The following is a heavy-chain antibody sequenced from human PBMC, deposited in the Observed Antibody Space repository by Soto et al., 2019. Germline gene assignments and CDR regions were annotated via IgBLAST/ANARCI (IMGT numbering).Heavy chain of an antibody. CDR2: IYYSGST. V-gene: IGHV4-39*01. Sequence: SETLSLTCTVSGGSISSSSYYWGWIRQPPGKGLEWIGSIYYSGSTYYNPSLKSRVTISVDTSKNQFSLKLSSVTAADTAVYYCASGVVPVLLAWGQGTLVTVSS. D-gene: IGHD3-3*01. J-gene: IGHJ4*02. CDR3: ASGVVPVLLA. CDR1: GGSISSSSYY.